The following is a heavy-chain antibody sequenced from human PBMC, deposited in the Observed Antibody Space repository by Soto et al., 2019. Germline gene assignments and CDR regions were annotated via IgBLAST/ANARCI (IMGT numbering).Heavy chain of an antibody. D-gene: IGHD5-18*01. V-gene: IGHV4-30-4*01. J-gene: IGHJ4*02. Sequence: PSATLSLTCTVSGGSVASDEDYWTWIRQSPGKGLEWIGYISNSGSTGYNPSLKTRLSMSVDRSKNRFTLRLTSVTAADTAVYFCATESGSTYGYFDHWGQGTQVTVSS. CDR3: ATESGSTYGYFDH. CDR1: GGSVASDEDY. CDR2: ISNSGST.